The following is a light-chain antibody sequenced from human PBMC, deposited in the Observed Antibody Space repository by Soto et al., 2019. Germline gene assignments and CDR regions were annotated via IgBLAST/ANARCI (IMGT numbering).Light chain of an antibody. V-gene: IGKV1-39*01. CDR2: AAS. Sequence: DIQMTQSPSSLSASVGDRVTITCRASQSISSYLNWYQQKPGKAPKLLIYAASSLQSGVPSRFSGSGSGTQFTHTISRLQPEDFATYYCQQRYSTPPTFGQGTKLEIK. J-gene: IGKJ2*01. CDR1: QSISSY. CDR3: QQRYSTPPT.